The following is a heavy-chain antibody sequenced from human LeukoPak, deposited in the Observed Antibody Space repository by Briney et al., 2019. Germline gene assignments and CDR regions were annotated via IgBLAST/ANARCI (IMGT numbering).Heavy chain of an antibody. CDR3: VRPYTSSWYLFDY. V-gene: IGHV3-30*04. CDR1: GFTFRNHA. CDR2: TSSDGSNE. J-gene: IGHJ4*02. Sequence: PGGSLRLSCAASGFTFRNHAMHWVRQAPGKGLEWVAVTSSDGSNEYYADSVRGRFSISRDNSKNTVYLQMNSLRAEDTALYYCVRPYTSSWYLFDYWGQGTLVTVSS. D-gene: IGHD6-13*01.